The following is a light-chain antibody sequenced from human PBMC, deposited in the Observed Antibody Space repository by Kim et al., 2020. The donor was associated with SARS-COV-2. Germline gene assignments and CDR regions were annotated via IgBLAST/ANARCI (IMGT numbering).Light chain of an antibody. CDR1: SGYSNYK. CDR3: GADHGSGSKFVVL. CDR2: VGTGGIVG. J-gene: IGLJ2*01. V-gene: IGLV9-49*01. Sequence: CTLSSGYSNYKVDWYQQRPGKGPRFVMRVGTGGIVGSKGDGIPDRFSVLGAGLNRYLTIKNIQEEDESDYHCGADHGSGSKFVVLFGGGTQLTVL.